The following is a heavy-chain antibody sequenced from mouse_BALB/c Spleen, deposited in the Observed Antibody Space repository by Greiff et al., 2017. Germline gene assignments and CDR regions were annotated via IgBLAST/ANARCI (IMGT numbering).Heavy chain of an antibody. Sequence: QVQLQQSGAELAKPGASVKMSCKASGYTFTSYWMHWVKQRPGQGLEWIGYINPSTGYTEYNQKFKDKATLTADKSSSTAYMQLSSLTSEDSAVYYCARRFYYDYEGFAYWGQGTLVTVSA. J-gene: IGHJ3*01. CDR3: ARRFYYDYEGFAY. CDR2: INPSTGYT. CDR1: GYTFTSYW. D-gene: IGHD2-4*01. V-gene: IGHV1-7*01.